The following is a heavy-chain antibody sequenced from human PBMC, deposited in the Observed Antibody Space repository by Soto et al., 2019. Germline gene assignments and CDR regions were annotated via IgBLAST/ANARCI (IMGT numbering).Heavy chain of an antibody. Sequence: QITLKESGPTRVRPTQTLTLTCTFSGFSLSTSGVGVGWIRQPPGKALEWLAFIYWDDDKRYSPSLRSRLTIPMATSRNQLVLTLTHMYPVDTASYYCAHRAGLQCNWDGGCFDHWGLGTLVTVSS. J-gene: IGHJ4*02. V-gene: IGHV2-5*02. D-gene: IGHD1-26*01. CDR1: GFSLSTSGVG. CDR2: IYWDDDK. CDR3: AHRAGLQCNWDGGCFDH.